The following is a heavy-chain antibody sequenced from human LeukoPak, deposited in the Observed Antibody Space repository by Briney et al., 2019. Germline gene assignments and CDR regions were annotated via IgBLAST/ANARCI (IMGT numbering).Heavy chain of an antibody. V-gene: IGHV3-53*01. D-gene: IGHD3-10*01. CDR2: IRSGGST. Sequence: GVSLRLSCAASGFTVSSSYMTWVRQAPGKGLEWVSVIRSGGSTVYAGSVKGRFTISRDNSKNALYLQLNSLRAEDTAVYYCAREGSGRTAYNDGLDVWDQGTMVTVSS. CDR1: GFTVSSSY. CDR3: AREGSGRTAYNDGLDV. J-gene: IGHJ3*01.